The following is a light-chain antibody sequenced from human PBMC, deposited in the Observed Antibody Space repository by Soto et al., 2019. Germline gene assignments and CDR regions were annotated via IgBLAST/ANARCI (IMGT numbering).Light chain of an antibody. CDR1: QTIINY. Sequence: DIQMTQSPSSLSASVGDRVTITCRSSQTIINYLNWYQQKPGKAPKVLICAASSLQSGVPSRFSGSGSGTEFTLTISSLQPDDFATYYCQQYMSYSLGQGTKVDI. V-gene: IGKV1-39*01. CDR2: AAS. J-gene: IGKJ1*01. CDR3: QQYMSYS.